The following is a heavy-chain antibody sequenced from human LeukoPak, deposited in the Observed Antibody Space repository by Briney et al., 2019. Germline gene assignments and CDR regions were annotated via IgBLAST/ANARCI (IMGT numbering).Heavy chain of an antibody. D-gene: IGHD6-19*01. Sequence: PSETLSLTCTVSGGSISSYYWSWIRQPPGKGLEWIGYIYYSGSTNYNPSLKSRVTISVDTSKNQFSLKLSSVTAADTAVYYCARREAVAAFFDYWGQGTLVTVSS. CDR1: GGSISSYY. CDR3: ARREAVAAFFDY. V-gene: IGHV4-59*08. J-gene: IGHJ4*02. CDR2: IYYSGST.